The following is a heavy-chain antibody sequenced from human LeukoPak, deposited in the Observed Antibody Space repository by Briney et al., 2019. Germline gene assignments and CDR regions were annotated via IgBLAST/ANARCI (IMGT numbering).Heavy chain of an antibody. Sequence: PGGSLRLSCAASSFTFINYGMHWVRQAPGKGLEWVAFIRYDGNTKYYADSVKGRFTISRGNSKNTLYLQMNSLRPEDTAVYYCAKVRFCSGATCYPDDYWGQGTLVTVSS. CDR3: AKVRFCSGATCYPDDY. J-gene: IGHJ4*02. V-gene: IGHV3-30*02. CDR1: SFTFINYG. D-gene: IGHD2-15*01. CDR2: IRYDGNTK.